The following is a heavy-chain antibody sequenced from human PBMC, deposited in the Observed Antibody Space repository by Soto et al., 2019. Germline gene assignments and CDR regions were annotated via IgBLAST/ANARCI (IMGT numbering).Heavy chain of an antibody. V-gene: IGHV3-21*01. CDR3: ATSTWYAFDI. CDR2: ISGSSDFL. J-gene: IGHJ3*02. Sequence: EVQLVEPGGGLVKPGGSLRLSCAASGFTFSNSIINWVRQAPGQGLEWVSSISGSSDFLYYADSVKGRFTISRDTATNSLYLQMNSLRAEDSAVYYCATSTWYAFDIWGQGTMVTVSS. CDR1: GFTFSNSI. D-gene: IGHD6-13*01.